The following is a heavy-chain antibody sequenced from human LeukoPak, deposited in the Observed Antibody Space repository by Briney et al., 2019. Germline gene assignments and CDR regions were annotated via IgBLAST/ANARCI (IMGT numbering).Heavy chain of an antibody. CDR3: ARDRRWLKLRAGYYYGMDV. J-gene: IGHJ6*02. CDR2: IYYSGST. D-gene: IGHD5-24*01. Sequence: SETLSLTCTVSGGSISSSSYYWGWIRQPPGKGLEWIGSIYYSGSTYYNPSLKSRVTISVDTSKNQFSLKLSSVTAADTAVYYCARDRRWLKLRAGYYYGMDVWGQGTTVTVSS. V-gene: IGHV4-39*07. CDR1: GGSISSSSYY.